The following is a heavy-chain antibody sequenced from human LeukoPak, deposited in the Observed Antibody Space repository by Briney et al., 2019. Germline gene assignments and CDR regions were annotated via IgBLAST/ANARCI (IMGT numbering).Heavy chain of an antibody. Sequence: PSETLSLTCSVSGDSICNTKYHWGWVRQSPERGLEWIGSITSTGTYCPSPSLGSRSTISIDTSKNTFSLHLRSVTTTDTALYYCYTTGFYVPRQDAFTMWGQGTVVTVSS. V-gene: IGHV4-39*01. CDR1: GDSICNTKYH. J-gene: IGHJ3*02. CDR3: YTTGFYVPRQDAFTM. D-gene: IGHD6-19*01. CDR2: ITSTGTY.